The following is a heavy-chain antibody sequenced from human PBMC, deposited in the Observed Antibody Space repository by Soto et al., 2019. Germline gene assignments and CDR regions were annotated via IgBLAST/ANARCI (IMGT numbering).Heavy chain of an antibody. CDR3: VWFKRGYCATYNCFGPVDI. Sequence: HVQLVQSGSEVKKPGASVSVSCKASGYTFTGHGTGWVRQAPGQGFQWLGWISAYQGKTHYAQDVQDRVTFITATTTYTANMELWRLRTDDTVVYYCVWFKRGYCATYNCFGPVDIWGRGTMVIVSS. CDR2: ISAYQGKT. D-gene: IGHD1-1*01. J-gene: IGHJ3*02. CDR1: GYTFTGHG. V-gene: IGHV1-18*04.